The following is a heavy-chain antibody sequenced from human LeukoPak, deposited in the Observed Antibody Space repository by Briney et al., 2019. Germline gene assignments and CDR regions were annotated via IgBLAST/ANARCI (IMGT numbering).Heavy chain of an antibody. CDR2: IRYDGSEK. Sequence: GGSLRLSCAASGFTFNGSAMHWVRQAPGKGLEWVAFIRYDGSEKFYADSVKGRFTTSRDNSKNTLYLQMNSLRVEDTAVYYCAKDNPIEEVPGLGPGSWGQGTLVTVSS. CDR3: AKDNPIEEVPGLGPGS. V-gene: IGHV3-30*02. CDR1: GFTFNGSA. J-gene: IGHJ5*02. D-gene: IGHD2-2*01.